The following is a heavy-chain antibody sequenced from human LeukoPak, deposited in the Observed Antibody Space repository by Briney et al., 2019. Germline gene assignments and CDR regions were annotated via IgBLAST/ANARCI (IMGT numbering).Heavy chain of an antibody. CDR1: GFTFSSYG. CDR2: IRYDGSNK. J-gene: IGHJ4*02. Sequence: PGGSLRLSCAASGFTFSSYGMHWVRRAPGKGLEWVAFIRYDGSNKYYADSVKGRFTISRDNSKNTLYLQMNSLRAEDTAVYYCAKDPITQELNYYDSSGKRPGEGFDYWGQGTLVTVSS. D-gene: IGHD3-22*01. V-gene: IGHV3-30*02. CDR3: AKDPITQELNYYDSSGKRPGEGFDY.